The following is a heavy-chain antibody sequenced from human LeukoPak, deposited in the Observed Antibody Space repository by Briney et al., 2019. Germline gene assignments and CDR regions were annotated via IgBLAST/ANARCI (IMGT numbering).Heavy chain of an antibody. J-gene: IGHJ5*02. Sequence: GESLKISCKGSGYRFTSYWIAWVRQMPGKGLEWMGINHPGDSDTTYSPSFQGQVIISVDKPINTAYLQWSSLKPSDTAIYYCARQGRVVTTRMGWFDPWGQGTRLTVSS. CDR1: GYRFTSYW. D-gene: IGHD1-26*01. CDR3: ARQGRVVTTRMGWFDP. V-gene: IGHV5-51*01. CDR2: NHPGDSDT.